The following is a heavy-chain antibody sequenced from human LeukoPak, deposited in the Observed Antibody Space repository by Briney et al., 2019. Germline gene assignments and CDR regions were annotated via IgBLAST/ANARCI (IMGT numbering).Heavy chain of an antibody. D-gene: IGHD3-10*01. V-gene: IGHV4-34*01. Sequence: SETLSLTCAVYGGSFSGYYWSWIRQPPGKGLEWIGEINHSGSTNYNPSLKSRVTISVDTSKNQFSLKLSSVTAADTAVYYCARRRITMVRGVIRGYYFDYWGQGTLVTVSS. CDR3: ARRRITMVRGVIRGYYFDY. CDR1: GGSFSGYY. J-gene: IGHJ4*02. CDR2: INHSGST.